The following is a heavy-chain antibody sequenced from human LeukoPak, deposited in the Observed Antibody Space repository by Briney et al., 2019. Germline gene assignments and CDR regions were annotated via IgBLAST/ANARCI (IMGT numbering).Heavy chain of an antibody. Sequence: SETLSLTCAVYGGSFSGYYWSWIRQPPGKGLEWIGEINHSGSTNYNPSLKSRVTISVDTSKNQFSLKLSSVTAADTAVYYCARKSEVTGFNWGQGTLVTVSS. CDR3: ARKSEVTGFN. CDR2: INHSGST. V-gene: IGHV4-34*01. J-gene: IGHJ4*02. D-gene: IGHD2-21*02. CDR1: GGSFSGYY.